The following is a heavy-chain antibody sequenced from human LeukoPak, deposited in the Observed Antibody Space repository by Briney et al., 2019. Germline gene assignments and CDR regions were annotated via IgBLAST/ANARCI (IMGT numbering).Heavy chain of an antibody. CDR3: ARVTKALQGLVRANWFDP. J-gene: IGHJ5*02. CDR2: INHSGST. V-gene: IGHV4-34*01. D-gene: IGHD6-19*01. Sequence: PSETLSLTCAVYGGSFSGYYWSWIRQPPGKGLEWIGEINHSGSTNYNPSLKSRVTISVDTSKNQFSLKLSSVTAADAAVYYCARVTKALQGLVRANWFDPWGQGTLVTVSS. CDR1: GGSFSGYY.